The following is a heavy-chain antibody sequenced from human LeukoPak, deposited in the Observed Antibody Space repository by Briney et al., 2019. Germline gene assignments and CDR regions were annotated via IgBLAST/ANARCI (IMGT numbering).Heavy chain of an antibody. CDR3: ARQSGSPPPLRDYYMDV. D-gene: IGHD3-3*01. CDR2: ISSSSSYI. J-gene: IGHJ6*03. CDR1: GFTFSSYS. V-gene: IGHV3-21*01. Sequence: PGGSLRLSCAASGFTFSSYSMNWVRQAPGKGLEWVSSISSSSSYIYYADSVKGRFTISRDNAKNSLYLQMNSLRAEDTAVYYCARQSGSPPPLRDYYMDVWGKGTTVTVSS.